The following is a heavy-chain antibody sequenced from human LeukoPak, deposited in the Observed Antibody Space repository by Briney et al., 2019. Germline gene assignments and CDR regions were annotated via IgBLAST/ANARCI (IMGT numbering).Heavy chain of an antibody. CDR2: FDPEDGET. Sequence: GASVKVSCKVSGYTLTELSMHWVRQAPGKGLEWMGGFDPEDGETIYAQKFQGRVTTTEDTSTDTAYMELSSLRSEDTAVYYCATVCWWELQGRAFDIWGQGTMVTVSS. CDR1: GYTLTELS. D-gene: IGHD1-26*01. CDR3: ATVCWWELQGRAFDI. J-gene: IGHJ3*02. V-gene: IGHV1-24*01.